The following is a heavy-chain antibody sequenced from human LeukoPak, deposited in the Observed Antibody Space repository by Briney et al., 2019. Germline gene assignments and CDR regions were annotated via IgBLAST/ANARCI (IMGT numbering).Heavy chain of an antibody. V-gene: IGHV5-51*01. CDR2: IYPSDSDS. CDR1: GYRFTTYW. CDR3: ARQGSTGGSFMNWLDP. Sequence: LGASLKISCKGSGYRFTTYWIGWVRQVPGKGLEWMGIIYPSDSDSRYSPSFQGQVTISVDKSISTAYLQWTSLKASDSAMYYCARQGSTGGSFMNWLDPWGQGTLVTVSS. D-gene: IGHD1-26*01. J-gene: IGHJ5*02.